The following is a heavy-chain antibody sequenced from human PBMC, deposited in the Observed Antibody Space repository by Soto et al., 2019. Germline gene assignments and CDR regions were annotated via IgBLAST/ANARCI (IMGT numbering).Heavy chain of an antibody. CDR2: IIPISDTT. CDR3: ARSQGSSTSLEIYYYYYYGMDV. D-gene: IGHD2-2*01. J-gene: IGHJ6*02. V-gene: IGHV1-69*01. Sequence: QVQLVQSGAEVQKPGSSVKVSCKASGGTFSSYAISWVRQAPGQGHEWMGGIIPISDTTNYAQKFQGRVTSTADESTSTAYMELSSLRSEDTAVYYCARSQGSSTSLEIYYYYYYGMDVWGQGTTVTVSS. CDR1: GGTFSSYA.